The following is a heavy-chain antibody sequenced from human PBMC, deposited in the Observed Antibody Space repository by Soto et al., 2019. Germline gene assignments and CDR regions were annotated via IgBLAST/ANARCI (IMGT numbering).Heavy chain of an antibody. CDR2: ISAYNGNT. J-gene: IGHJ5*02. Sequence: ASVKVSCKASGYTFTSYGISWVRQAPGQGLEWMGWISAYNGNTNYAQKLQGRVTMTTDTSTSTAYMELRSLRSDDTAVYYCARAYSSSSPPPPVDPWGQGTLVTVSS. CDR3: ARAYSSSSPPPPVDP. V-gene: IGHV1-18*01. CDR1: GYTFTSYG. D-gene: IGHD6-13*01.